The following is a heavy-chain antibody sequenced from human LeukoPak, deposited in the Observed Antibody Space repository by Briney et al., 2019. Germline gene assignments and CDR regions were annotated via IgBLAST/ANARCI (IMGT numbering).Heavy chain of an antibody. CDR1: GGTFSSYA. V-gene: IGHV1-69*05. Sequence: GSSVKVSCKASGGTFSSYAISWVRQAPGQGLEWMGGIIPIFGTANYAQKFQGRVTITTDESTSTAYMELSRLRSDDTAVYYCARDLLHHRITMVRGVIRYYYMDVWGKGTTVTVSS. J-gene: IGHJ6*03. CDR2: IIPIFGTA. D-gene: IGHD3-10*01. CDR3: ARDLLHHRITMVRGVIRYYYMDV.